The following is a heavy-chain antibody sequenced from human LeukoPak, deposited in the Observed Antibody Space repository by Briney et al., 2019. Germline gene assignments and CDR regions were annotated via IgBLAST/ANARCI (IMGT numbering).Heavy chain of an antibody. CDR1: GYSFTDYD. V-gene: IGHV1-8*01. J-gene: IGHJ4*02. CDR3: ARGVSIRRYACAF. CDR2: VNPKSGST. D-gene: IGHD3-3*02. Sequence: ASVKVTCKASGYSFTDYDIIWVRQAAGPGLEWVGWVNPKSGSTAYAPKFQGRVTMTSSTSISTVYMELSSLRPEDSAVYYCARGVSIRRYACAFWGQGSLVTVSS.